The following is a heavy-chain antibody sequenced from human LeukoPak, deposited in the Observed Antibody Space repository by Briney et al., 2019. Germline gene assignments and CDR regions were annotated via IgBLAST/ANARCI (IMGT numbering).Heavy chain of an antibody. CDR2: ISAYNGNT. J-gene: IGHJ4*02. D-gene: IGHD2-2*01. CDR1: GYTFTSYG. CDR3: VRIPGYCSSTSCSWVWAFDY. Sequence: GASVKVSCKASGYTFTSYGISWVRQAPGQGLEWMGWISAYNGNTNYAQKLQGRVTMTTDTSTSTAYMELRSLRSDDTAVYYCVRIPGYCSSTSCSWVWAFDYWGQGTLVTVSS. V-gene: IGHV1-18*01.